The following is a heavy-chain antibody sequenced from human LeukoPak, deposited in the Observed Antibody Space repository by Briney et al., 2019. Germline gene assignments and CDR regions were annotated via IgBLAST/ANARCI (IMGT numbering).Heavy chain of an antibody. CDR3: AKTYSNYVGVFDY. V-gene: IGHV3-23*01. CDR2: ISGSGGST. J-gene: IGHJ4*02. D-gene: IGHD4-11*01. Sequence: GGSQRLSCAASGFTFSSYAMSWVRQAPGKGLEWVSAISGSGGSTYYADSVKGRFTISRDNSKNTLYLQMNSLRAEDTAVYYCAKTYSNYVGVFDYWGQGTLVTVSS. CDR1: GFTFSSYA.